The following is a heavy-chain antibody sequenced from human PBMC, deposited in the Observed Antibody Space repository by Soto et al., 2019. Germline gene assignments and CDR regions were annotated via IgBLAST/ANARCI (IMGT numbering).Heavy chain of an antibody. Sequence: GGSLRLSCEVSGFTFSIYSMKWIRQPPGRGLEWISSISSRSGHIYFADSVKGRFTISRDNXQNSVYLQMDNVKVEDTAVYYCARAGFAAFDQWVQGTMVTVSS. CDR2: ISSRSGHI. D-gene: IGHD6-13*01. J-gene: IGHJ4*02. V-gene: IGHV3-21*01. CDR1: GFTFSIYS. CDR3: ARAGFAAFDQ.